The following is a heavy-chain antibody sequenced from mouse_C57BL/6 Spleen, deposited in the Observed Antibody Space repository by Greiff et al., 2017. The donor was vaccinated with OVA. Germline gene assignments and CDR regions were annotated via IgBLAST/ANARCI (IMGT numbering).Heavy chain of an antibody. Sequence: QVQLQQSGPELVKPGASVKISCKASGYSFTSYYIHWVKQRPGQGLEWIGWIYPGSGNTQYNEKFKGKATLTADTSSSTAYMQLSSLTSEDSAVYYCARGEGDYYAMDYWGQGTSVTVSS. J-gene: IGHJ4*01. CDR3: ARGEGDYYAMDY. CDR1: GYSFTSYY. V-gene: IGHV1-66*01. CDR2: IYPGSGNT.